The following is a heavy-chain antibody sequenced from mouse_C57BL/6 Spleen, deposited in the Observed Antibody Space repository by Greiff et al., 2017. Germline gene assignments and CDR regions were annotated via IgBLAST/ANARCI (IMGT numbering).Heavy chain of an antibody. J-gene: IGHJ2*01. V-gene: IGHV1-81*01. CDR2: IYPRSGNT. Sequence: VQLQQSGAELARPGASVKLSCKASGYTFTSYGISWVKQRTGQGLEWIGEIYPRSGNTYYNEKFKGKATLTADKSSSTAYMELRSLTSEDSAVYFCARGIPLGITVVGPDYWGQGTTLTVSS. CDR3: ARGIPLGITVVGPDY. D-gene: IGHD1-1*01. CDR1: GYTFTSYG.